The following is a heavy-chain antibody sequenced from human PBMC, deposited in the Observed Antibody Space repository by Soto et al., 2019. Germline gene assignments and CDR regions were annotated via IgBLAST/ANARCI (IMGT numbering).Heavy chain of an antibody. J-gene: IGHJ4*02. Sequence: EVQLLESGGGLVQPGGSLRLSCAASGFTFSSYAMSWVRQAPGKGLEWVSAISGSGGSTYYADSEKGRFTISRDNSKNKLYLQKNKLRAEETAVYYCALLKERRADFVYWGQGTLVTVSS. D-gene: IGHD1-1*01. CDR2: ISGSGGST. CDR1: GFTFSSYA. V-gene: IGHV3-23*01. CDR3: ALLKERRADFVY.